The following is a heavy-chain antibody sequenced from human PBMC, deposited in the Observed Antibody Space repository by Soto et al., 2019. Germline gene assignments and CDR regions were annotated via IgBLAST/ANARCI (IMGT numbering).Heavy chain of an antibody. CDR1: GFTFSSYG. Sequence: GGSLRLSCAASGFTFSSYGMNWVRQAPGKGLEWVSYISSSGSTIYYADSVKGRFTISRDNAKNSLYLQMNSLRAEDTAVYYCAREGYSYGDAFDIWGQGTMVTVSS. CDR3: AREGYSYGDAFDI. D-gene: IGHD5-18*01. CDR2: ISSSGSTI. V-gene: IGHV3-48*03. J-gene: IGHJ3*02.